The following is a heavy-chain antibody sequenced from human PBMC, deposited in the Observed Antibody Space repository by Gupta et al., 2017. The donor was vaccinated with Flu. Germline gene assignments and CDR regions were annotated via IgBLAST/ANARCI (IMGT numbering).Heavy chain of an antibody. CDR3: ARSFGSGDIFDL. Sequence: EVQLVESGGGLVQPGGSLRLSCAASGCGFSSFWMNWVRQAPGKGLEWVATVRQDGSDKYYVESVKGRFTISRDNAKNALYLQLNSLRAEDTAVYYCARSFGSGDIFDLWGRGTLVTVSS. CDR1: GCGFSSFW. D-gene: IGHD3-10*01. CDR2: VRQDGSDK. J-gene: IGHJ4*02. V-gene: IGHV3-7*04.